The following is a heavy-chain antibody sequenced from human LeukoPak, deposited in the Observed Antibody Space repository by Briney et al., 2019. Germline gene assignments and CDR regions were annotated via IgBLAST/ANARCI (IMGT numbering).Heavy chain of an antibody. D-gene: IGHD3-10*01. CDR1: GFTFGNFA. CDR3: AKERLGGGHYYGLYGS. CDR2: ISANGGKT. Sequence: PGGSLRLSCATSGFTFGNFAMHWVRQTPGKGLERVSAISANGGKTYYSVSVKGRFTISRDNSRSTLSLQMSGLRADDSAIYYCAKERLGGGHYYGLYGSWGQGTLVTVSS. V-gene: IGHV3-23*01. J-gene: IGHJ5*02.